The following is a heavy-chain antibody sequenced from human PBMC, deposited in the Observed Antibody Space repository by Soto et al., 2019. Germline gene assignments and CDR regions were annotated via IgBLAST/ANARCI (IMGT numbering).Heavy chain of an antibody. D-gene: IGHD1-1*01. J-gene: IGHJ6*02. V-gene: IGHV3-43D*04. Sequence: PGGSLRLSCAASGFTFDDYAMHWVRQAPGKGLEWVSLISWDGGSTYYADSVKSRFTISRDNSKNSLYLQMNSLRAEDTALYYCAKDIGYNDKAQDYYYYYGMDVWGQGTTVTVS. CDR2: ISWDGGST. CDR3: AKDIGYNDKAQDYYYYYGMDV. CDR1: GFTFDDYA.